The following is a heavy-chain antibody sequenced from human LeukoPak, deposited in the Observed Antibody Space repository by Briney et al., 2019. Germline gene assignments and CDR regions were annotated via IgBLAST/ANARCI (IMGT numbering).Heavy chain of an antibody. Sequence: SETLSLTCAVYGGSFSGHYWSWIRQPPGKGLEWVGEINHSGSTNYNPSLKSRVTISVDTSKNQFSLKLSSVTAADTAVYYCARGIGGYSYGPADWFDPWGQGTLVTVSS. CDR1: GGSFSGHY. D-gene: IGHD5-18*01. V-gene: IGHV4-34*01. CDR3: ARGIGGYSYGPADWFDP. J-gene: IGHJ5*02. CDR2: INHSGST.